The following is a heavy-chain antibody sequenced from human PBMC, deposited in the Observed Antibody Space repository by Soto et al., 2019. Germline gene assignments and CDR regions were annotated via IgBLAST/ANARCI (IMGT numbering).Heavy chain of an antibody. CDR2: IYYSGST. D-gene: IGHD3-16*02. V-gene: IGHV4-31*03. CDR3: ARAMITFGGVIVYFDY. J-gene: IGHJ4*02. CDR1: GGSISSGGYY. Sequence: TLSLTCTVSGGSISSGGYYWSWIRQHPGKGLEWIGYIYYSGSTYYNPSLKSRVTISVDTSKNQFSLKLSSATAADTAVYYCARAMITFGGVIVYFDYWGQGTMVTVYS.